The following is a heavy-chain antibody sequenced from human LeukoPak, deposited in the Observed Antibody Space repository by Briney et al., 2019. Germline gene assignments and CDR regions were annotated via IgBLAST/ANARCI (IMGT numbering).Heavy chain of an antibody. CDR1: GFTFSSYS. D-gene: IGHD3-10*01. Sequence: GESLRLSCAASGFTFSSYSMNWVRQAPGKGLEWVSSISSSSSYIYYADSVKGRFTISRDNAKNSLYLQMNSLRAEDTAVYYCARVSGSGSYYTNWFDPWGQGTLVTVSS. V-gene: IGHV3-21*01. CDR3: ARVSGSGSYYTNWFDP. CDR2: ISSSSSYI. J-gene: IGHJ5*02.